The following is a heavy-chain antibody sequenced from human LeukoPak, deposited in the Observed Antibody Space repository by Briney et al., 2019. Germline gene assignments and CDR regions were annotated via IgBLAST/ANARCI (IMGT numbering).Heavy chain of an antibody. J-gene: IGHJ5*02. CDR3: ARVKRRFGIDP. D-gene: IGHD3-10*01. Sequence: SVKVSCKASGGTFSSYTISWVRQAPGQGLEWMGRIIPILGIANYAQKFQGRVTMTRNTSISTAYMELSSLRSEDTAVYYCARVKRRFGIDPWGQGTLVTVSS. CDR2: IIPILGIA. CDR1: GGTFSSYT. V-gene: IGHV1-69*02.